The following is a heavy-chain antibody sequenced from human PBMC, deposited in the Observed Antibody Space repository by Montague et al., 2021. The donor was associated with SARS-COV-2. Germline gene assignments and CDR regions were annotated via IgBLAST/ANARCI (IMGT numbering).Heavy chain of an antibody. V-gene: IGHV4-4*07. Sequence: SETLSLTCTVSGGSISSYYWSWIRQPAGRGLEWIGRIYTSGSTNYNPSLKSRVTMSVDTSKNQFSLKLSSVTAADTAVYYCAREGGITIFGVVIGSPYYYYMDVWGKGTTVTASS. D-gene: IGHD3-3*01. CDR3: AREGGITIFGVVIGSPYYYYMDV. CDR2: IYTSGST. CDR1: GGSISSYY. J-gene: IGHJ6*03.